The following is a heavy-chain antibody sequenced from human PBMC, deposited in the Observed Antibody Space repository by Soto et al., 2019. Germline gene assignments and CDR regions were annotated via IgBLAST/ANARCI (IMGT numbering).Heavy chain of an antibody. CDR2: IKSNSDGGTT. D-gene: IGHD3-10*01. J-gene: IGHJ4*02. CDR1: EFTFSNAW. CDR3: TTGFRWFGKF. V-gene: IGHV3-15*01. Sequence: EVQLVESGGGLVKPGGSLRLSCAASEFTFSNAWVTWVRQAPGKGLEWVGRIKSNSDGGTTDYAAPVKGRLTISRDDSRNTPYLQMNSLKVEDTAIYYFTTGFRWFGKFWGKGTLVTVSS.